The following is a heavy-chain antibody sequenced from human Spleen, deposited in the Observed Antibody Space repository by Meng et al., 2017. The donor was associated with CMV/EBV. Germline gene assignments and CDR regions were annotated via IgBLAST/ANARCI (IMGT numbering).Heavy chain of an antibody. CDR2: ISSTGRTI. Sequence: GGSLRLSCAASGFTFSDYYMSWIRQAPGKGLEWLTYISSTGRTIYYTDSVKGRFTISRDNAKNSLYLQMNSLRAEDTAVYYCARHSYNWNYFDYWGQGALVTVSS. V-gene: IGHV3-11*04. CDR1: GFTFSDYY. J-gene: IGHJ4*02. D-gene: IGHD1-20*01. CDR3: ARHSYNWNYFDY.